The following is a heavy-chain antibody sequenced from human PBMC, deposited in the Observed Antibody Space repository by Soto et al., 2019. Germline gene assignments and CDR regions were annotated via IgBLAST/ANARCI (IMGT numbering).Heavy chain of an antibody. V-gene: IGHV3-30*18. J-gene: IGHJ3*02. CDR2: ISYDGSNK. CDR3: AEDLIDISDAFDI. CDR1: GFTFSSYG. Sequence: GGSLRLSCAASGFTFSSYGMHWVRQAPGKGLEWVAVISYDGSNKYYADSVKGRFTISRDNSKNTLYLQMNSLRAEDTAVYYCAEDLIDISDAFDIWGQGTMVTVSS. D-gene: IGHD3-9*01.